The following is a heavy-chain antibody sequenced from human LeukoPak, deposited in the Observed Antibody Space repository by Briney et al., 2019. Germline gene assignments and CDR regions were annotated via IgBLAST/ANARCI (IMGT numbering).Heavy chain of an antibody. J-gene: IGHJ4*02. D-gene: IGHD6-19*01. CDR2: ISGSGGST. CDR3: AKYGAVAAHFDFDY. V-gene: IGHV3-23*01. CDR1: GFTFSSYA. Sequence: PGGFLRLSCAASGFTFSSYAMSWVRQAPGKGLEWVSAISGSGGSTCYADSVKGRFTISRDNSKNTLYLQMNSLRAEDTAVYYCAKYGAVAAHFDFDYWGQGTLVTVSS.